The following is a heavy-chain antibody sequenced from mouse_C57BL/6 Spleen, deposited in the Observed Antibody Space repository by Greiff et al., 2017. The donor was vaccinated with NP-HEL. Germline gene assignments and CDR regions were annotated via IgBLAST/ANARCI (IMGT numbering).Heavy chain of an antibody. CDR1: GYTFTSYW. D-gene: IGHD1-1*01. CDR2: IYPGSGST. V-gene: IGHV1-55*01. CDR3: ASGYYYGSRGWYFDV. J-gene: IGHJ1*03. Sequence: VQLQQSGAELVKPGASVKMSCKASGYTFTSYWITWVKQRPGQGLEWIGDIYPGSGSTNYNEKFKSKATLTVDTSSSTAYMQLSSLTSEDSAVYYCASGYYYGSRGWYFDVWGTGTTVTVSS.